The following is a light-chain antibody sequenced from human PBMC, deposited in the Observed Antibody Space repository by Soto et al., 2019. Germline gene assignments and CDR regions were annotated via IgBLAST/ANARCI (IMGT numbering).Light chain of an antibody. V-gene: IGKV3-20*01. CDR1: QSVSSSS. CDR3: QQYVSSPLT. Sequence: EIVLTQYPGTLSLSPGERATLSCRASQSVSSSSFAWYQQKPGQAPRLLMYETSSRATGIPDRFSGSGSGTDFTLTISRLEPEDFAVYYCQQYVSSPLTFGGGTKVEIK. J-gene: IGKJ4*01. CDR2: ETS.